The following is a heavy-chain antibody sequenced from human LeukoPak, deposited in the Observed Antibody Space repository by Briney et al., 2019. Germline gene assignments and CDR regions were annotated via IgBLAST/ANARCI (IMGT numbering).Heavy chain of an antibody. CDR3: ARGPSSNRGFDY. D-gene: IGHD6-13*01. CDR1: GYTFTSYD. CDR2: MNPNSGNT. Sequence: ASVKVSCKASGYTFTSYDINWVRQATGQGLEWMGWMNPNSGNTGYAQKFQGRVTMTKNTSISTAYMELSSLRSEDTAVYYCARGPSSNRGFDYWGQGTLSPSPQ. J-gene: IGHJ4*02. V-gene: IGHV1-8*01.